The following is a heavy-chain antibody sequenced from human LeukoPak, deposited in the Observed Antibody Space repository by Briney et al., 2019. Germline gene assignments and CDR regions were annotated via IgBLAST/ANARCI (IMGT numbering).Heavy chain of an antibody. CDR1: ARSINSYY. CDR2: IYSSGST. D-gene: IGHD3-10*01. J-gene: IGHJ2*01. V-gene: IGHV4-4*07. Sequence: SQTLSLTCRLSARSINSYYSGWIRQPAGKGIEWIGRIYSSGSTNYNPSLESRVTMSVDTSKNQLSLKVTSVTAADTAVYYCARDSAAKGRYFDLWGRGTLVSVSS. CDR3: ARDSAAKGRYFDL.